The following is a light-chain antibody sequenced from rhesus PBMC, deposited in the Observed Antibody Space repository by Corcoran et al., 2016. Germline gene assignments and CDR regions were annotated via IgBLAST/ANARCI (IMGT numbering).Light chain of an antibody. CDR3: QQYSSSPWT. J-gene: IGKJ1*01. CDR1: QSISSW. V-gene: IGKV1-22*01. Sequence: DIQMTQSPSSLSASVGDTVTITCRASQSISSWFAWYQQKPGKAPNLLIYTASTLQSGVPSRFSGSGSGTYFTLTISSLQSEDFATYYCQQYSSSPWTFGQGTKVEIK. CDR2: TAS.